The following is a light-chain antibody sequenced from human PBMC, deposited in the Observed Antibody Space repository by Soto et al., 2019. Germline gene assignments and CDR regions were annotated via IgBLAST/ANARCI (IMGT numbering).Light chain of an antibody. J-gene: IGLJ2*01. CDR2: QNN. Sequence: QAVVTQPPSVSGXPGQRVSISCTGSSSNIGAGYDVHWYEHLPGTAPKLLIYQNNNRPSGVPDRFSGSKSGTSASLAITGLQAEDEADYYCQSYDSSLSAVVFGGGTKLTVL. CDR1: SSNIGAGYD. V-gene: IGLV1-40*01. CDR3: QSYDSSLSAVV.